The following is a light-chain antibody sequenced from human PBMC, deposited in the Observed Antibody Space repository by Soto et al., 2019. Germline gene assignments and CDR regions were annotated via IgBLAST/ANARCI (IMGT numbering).Light chain of an antibody. CDR3: QSYDSSLSVWV. V-gene: IGLV1-40*01. Sequence: QPVLTQPPSVSGAPGQRVTISCTGSSSNIGAGYDVHWYQQLPGTAPKLLIYGNSNRPSGVPDRFFGSKSGTSASLAITGLQAEDEADYYCQSYDSSLSVWVFGGGTKLTVL. CDR2: GNS. J-gene: IGLJ3*02. CDR1: SSNIGAGYD.